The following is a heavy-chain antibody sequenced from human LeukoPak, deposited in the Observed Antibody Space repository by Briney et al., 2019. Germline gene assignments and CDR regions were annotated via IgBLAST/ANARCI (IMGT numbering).Heavy chain of an antibody. D-gene: IGHD3-9*01. V-gene: IGHV3-9*01. CDR1: GFTFDDYA. CDR3: AKAGRHFDWLFGFYSPDAFDI. CDR2: ISRNSDNI. J-gene: IGHJ3*02. Sequence: PVGSLRLSCAGSGFTFDDYAIHWVRQPPGKGLEWVSGISRNSDNIGYADSVKGRFTISRDNAKNSLYLEMNSLRAEDTAFYYCAKAGRHFDWLFGFYSPDAFDIWGQGTMVIVSS.